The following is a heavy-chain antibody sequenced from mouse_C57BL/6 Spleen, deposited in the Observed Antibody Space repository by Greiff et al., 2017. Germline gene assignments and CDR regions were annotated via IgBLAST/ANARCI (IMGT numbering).Heavy chain of an antibody. CDR1: GYTFTSYW. Sequence: VQLQQSGAELVKPGASVKLSCKASGYTFTSYWMHWVKQRPGRGLEWIGRIDPNSGGTKYNEKFKSKATLTVDKPSSTAYMQLSSLTSEDSAVYYCAIITTVVAYYAMDYWGQGTSVTVSS. V-gene: IGHV1-72*01. J-gene: IGHJ4*01. D-gene: IGHD1-1*01. CDR2: IDPNSGGT. CDR3: AIITTVVAYYAMDY.